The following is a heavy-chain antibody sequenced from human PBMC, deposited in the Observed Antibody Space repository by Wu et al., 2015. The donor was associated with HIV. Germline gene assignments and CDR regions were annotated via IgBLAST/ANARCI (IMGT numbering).Heavy chain of an antibody. CDR2: IIPIFGTA. CDR3: AREPQGGYSHGAFDI. Sequence: QVQLVQSGAEVKKPGSSVKISCKASGGTFSSYAFNWVRQAPGQGLEWMGGIIPIFGTANYAQKFQGRVTITADESTSTAYMELSSLRSEDTAVYYCAREPQGGYSHGAFDIWGQGTMVTVSS. V-gene: IGHV1-69*12. CDR1: GGTFSSYA. J-gene: IGHJ3*02. D-gene: IGHD3-22*01.